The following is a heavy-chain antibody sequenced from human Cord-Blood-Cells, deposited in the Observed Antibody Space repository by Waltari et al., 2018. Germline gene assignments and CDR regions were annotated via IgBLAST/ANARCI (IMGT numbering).Heavy chain of an antibody. CDR3: ARDGAAARPIWFDP. CDR1: GFTFSSYS. CDR2: ISSSSSYI. Sequence: EVQLVESGGGLVKPGGSLRLSCAASGFTFSSYSMNWVRQAPGKGLEWVSSISSSSSYIYYADSVKGRFTISRDNAKNSLYLQMNSLRAEDTAVYYCARDGAAARPIWFDPWGQGTLVTVSS. V-gene: IGHV3-21*01. J-gene: IGHJ5*02. D-gene: IGHD6-6*01.